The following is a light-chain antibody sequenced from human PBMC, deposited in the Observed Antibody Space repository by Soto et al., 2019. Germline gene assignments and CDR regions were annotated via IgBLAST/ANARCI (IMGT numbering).Light chain of an antibody. V-gene: IGLV1-47*01. CDR3: ATWDDSLSNYV. J-gene: IGLJ1*01. CDR1: SSNIRSNY. Sequence: QSVLTQPPSASGTPGQRVTISCSGSSSNIRSNYVYWYQHLTGTAPKLLIYRNNQRPSGVPDRFSGSKSGTSASLAISGLRSEDEADYYCATWDDSLSNYVFGTGTKLTVL. CDR2: RNN.